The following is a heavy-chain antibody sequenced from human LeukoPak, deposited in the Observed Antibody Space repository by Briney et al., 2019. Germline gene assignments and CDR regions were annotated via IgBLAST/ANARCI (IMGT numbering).Heavy chain of an antibody. CDR1: GYTFTSYA. CDR3: ARESSDFWSGYVVY. J-gene: IGHJ4*02. D-gene: IGHD3-3*01. Sequence: ASVKVSCKTSGYTFTSYAMHWVRLAPGQRLEWMGWINAGNGNTKYSQKFQDRVTITRDTSASTAYMELSSLRSEDTAVYFCARESSDFWSGYVVYWGQGTLVTVSS. V-gene: IGHV1-3*01. CDR2: INAGNGNT.